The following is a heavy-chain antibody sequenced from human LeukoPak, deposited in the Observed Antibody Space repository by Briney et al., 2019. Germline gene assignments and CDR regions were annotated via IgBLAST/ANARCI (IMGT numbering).Heavy chain of an antibody. CDR3: AREPYGDYGMDV. V-gene: IGHV4-31*03. J-gene: IGHJ6*02. CDR2: IYYSGST. D-gene: IGHD4-17*01. CDR1: GGSISSGGYY. Sequence: SETLSLTCTVSGGSISSGGYYWSWIRQHPGKGLEWIGYIYYSGSTYYNPSLKSRVTISVDTSKNQFSLKLSSVTAADTAVYYCAREPYGDYGMDVWGQGTTVTVPS.